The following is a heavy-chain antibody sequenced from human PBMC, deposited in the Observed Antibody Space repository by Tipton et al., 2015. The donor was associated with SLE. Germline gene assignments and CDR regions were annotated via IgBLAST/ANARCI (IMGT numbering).Heavy chain of an antibody. CDR1: GGSISSHY. Sequence: LRLSCTVSGGSISSHYWSWIRQPPGKGLEWIGYIYYSGSTNYNPSLKSRVTISVDTSKNQFSLKLSSVTAADTGVYYCARVRVGARGAFDILGQGTMVTVSS. V-gene: IGHV4-59*11. D-gene: IGHD1-26*01. CDR2: IYYSGST. J-gene: IGHJ3*02. CDR3: ARVRVGARGAFDI.